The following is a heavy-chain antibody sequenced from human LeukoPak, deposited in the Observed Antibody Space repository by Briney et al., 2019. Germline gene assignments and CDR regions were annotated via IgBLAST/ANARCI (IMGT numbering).Heavy chain of an antibody. CDR1: GGSISSYY. CDR2: IYYSGST. Sequence: SETLSLTCTVSGGSISSYYWSWIRQPPGKGLEWIGYIYYSGSTNYNPSLKSRVTISVDTSKNQFSLKLSSVTAADTAVYYCARAYYYDSSGYHPFDYWGQGTLVTVSS. V-gene: IGHV4-59*01. D-gene: IGHD3-22*01. CDR3: ARAYYYDSSGYHPFDY. J-gene: IGHJ4*02.